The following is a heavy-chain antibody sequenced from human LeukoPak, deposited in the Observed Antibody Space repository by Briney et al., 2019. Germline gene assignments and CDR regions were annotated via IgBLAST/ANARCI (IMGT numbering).Heavy chain of an antibody. CDR1: GDSISSSSYS. Sequence: PSETLSLTCTVSGDSISSSSYSWGWIRQPPGKGLEWIGSIYHSGSTYYNPSLKSRVTISVDTSKNQFSLKLSSVTAADTAVYYCARSDIVLMVYAIGGWFDPWGQGTLVTVSS. J-gene: IGHJ5*02. V-gene: IGHV4-39*07. CDR2: IYHSGST. CDR3: ARSDIVLMVYAIGGWFDP. D-gene: IGHD2-8*01.